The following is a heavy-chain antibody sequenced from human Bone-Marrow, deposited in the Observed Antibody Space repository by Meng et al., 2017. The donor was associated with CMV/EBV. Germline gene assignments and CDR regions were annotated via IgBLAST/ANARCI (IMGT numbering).Heavy chain of an antibody. CDR3: VRDTSLRVTGWYTGGY. CDR2: ISGDRDDT. D-gene: IGHD6-19*01. V-gene: IGHV1-18*04. Sequence: ASVKVSCKTSGYTFTGHGINWVRQAPGQRPEWMGWISGDRDDTDYAPRFQGRFTVTKDTFTRTGYMELRSLRFDDTAVYYCVRDTSLRVTGWYTGGYWGQGTLVTVSS. CDR1: GYTFTGHG. J-gene: IGHJ4*02.